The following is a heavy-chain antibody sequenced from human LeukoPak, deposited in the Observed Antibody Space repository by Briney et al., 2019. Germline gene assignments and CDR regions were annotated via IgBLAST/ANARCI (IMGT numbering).Heavy chain of an antibody. CDR2: ISSSSSTI. CDR3: ARDSRYFDWLLSGGAFDI. Sequence: GGSLRLSCAASRFTFSDYYMSWIRQAPGKGLEWVSYISSSSSTIYYADSVKGRFTISRDNAKNSLYLQMNSLRAEDTAVYYCARDSRYFDWLLSGGAFDIWGQGTMVTVSS. J-gene: IGHJ3*02. D-gene: IGHD3-9*01. V-gene: IGHV3-11*04. CDR1: RFTFSDYY.